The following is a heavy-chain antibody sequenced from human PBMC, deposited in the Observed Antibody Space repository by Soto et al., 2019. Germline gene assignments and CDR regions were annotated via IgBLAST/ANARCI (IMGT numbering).Heavy chain of an antibody. V-gene: IGHV3-15*07. Sequence: WGSLRLSCAASGFTFSNAWMNWVRQAPGKGLEWVGRIKSKTDGGTTDYAAPVKGRFTISRDDSKNTLYLQMNSLKTEDTAVYYCTTDQSYYDSSAKGYWGQGTLVTVSS. CDR2: IKSKTDGGTT. D-gene: IGHD3-22*01. J-gene: IGHJ4*02. CDR1: GFTFSNAW. CDR3: TTDQSYYDSSAKGY.